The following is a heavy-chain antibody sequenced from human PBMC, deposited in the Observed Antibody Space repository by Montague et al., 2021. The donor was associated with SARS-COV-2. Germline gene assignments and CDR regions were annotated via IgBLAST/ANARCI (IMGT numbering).Heavy chain of an antibody. CDR1: AGSINNHY. CDR3: ARRPSSGWSFDY. J-gene: IGHJ4*02. CDR2: VYSSGTA. Sequence: SETLSLTCTVSAGSINNHYWSWIRQTPGKELEWIANVYSSGTASYNPSLKSRVTISVDTSRNQFSLQLTSVTAADTAVYYCARRPSSGWSFDYWGQGTQVSVSS. D-gene: IGHD6-19*01. V-gene: IGHV4-59*08.